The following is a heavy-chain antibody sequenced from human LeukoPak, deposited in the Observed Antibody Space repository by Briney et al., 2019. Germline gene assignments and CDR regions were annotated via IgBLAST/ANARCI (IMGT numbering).Heavy chain of an antibody. D-gene: IGHD5-18*01. CDR2: IDWDDDK. J-gene: IGHJ4*02. CDR1: GFSLRTSGMC. Sequence: SGPTLVNPTQTLTLTCTFSGFSLRTSGMCVSWIRQPPGKALEWLARIDWDDDKYYSTSLKTRLTISKDTSKNQVVLTMTNMDPVDTATYYCARTYTAMVPYYFDYWGQGTLVTVSS. CDR3: ARTYTAMVPYYFDY. V-gene: IGHV2-70*11.